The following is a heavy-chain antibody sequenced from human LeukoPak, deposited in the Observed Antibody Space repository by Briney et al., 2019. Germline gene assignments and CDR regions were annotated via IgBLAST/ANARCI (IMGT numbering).Heavy chain of an antibody. J-gene: IGHJ3*02. Sequence: ASVKVSCKASGGTFSSYAISWVRQAPGQGLEWMGGIIPIFGTANYAQKFQGRVTITTDESTSTAYMELSSLRSEDTAVYYCARSPLSSSAFDICGQGTMVTVSS. D-gene: IGHD2/OR15-2a*01. V-gene: IGHV1-69*05. CDR3: ARSPLSSSAFDI. CDR1: GGTFSSYA. CDR2: IIPIFGTA.